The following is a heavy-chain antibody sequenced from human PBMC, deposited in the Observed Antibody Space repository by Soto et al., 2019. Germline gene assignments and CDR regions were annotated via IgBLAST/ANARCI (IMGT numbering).Heavy chain of an antibody. CDR3: ARDRITPWVGYYYYYGMDV. J-gene: IGHJ6*02. CDR2: INAANGDT. Sequence: PRASVKVSCKASGYTFTSYGIHWVLQAPGQRLEWMGWINAANGDTKYSPKFQGRVTITRDTSASTAYMELSSLRSEDTAVYYCARDRITPWVGYYYYYGMDVWGQGTTVTVSS. D-gene: IGHD3-16*01. CDR1: GYTFTSYG. V-gene: IGHV1-3*01.